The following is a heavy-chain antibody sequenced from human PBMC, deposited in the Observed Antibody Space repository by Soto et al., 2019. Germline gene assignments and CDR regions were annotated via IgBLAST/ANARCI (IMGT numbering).Heavy chain of an antibody. CDR3: ARDRYHYCSGGSCSGFDP. CDR2: ISAYNGNT. J-gene: IGHJ5*02. Sequence: ASVNVSCKASGYTFTSYGISWVRQAPGQGLEWMGWISAYNGNTNYAQKLQGRVTMTTDTSTSTAYMELRSLRSDDTAVYYCARDRYHYCSGGSCSGFDPWGQGTLVTVSS. V-gene: IGHV1-18*01. D-gene: IGHD2-15*01. CDR1: GYTFTSYG.